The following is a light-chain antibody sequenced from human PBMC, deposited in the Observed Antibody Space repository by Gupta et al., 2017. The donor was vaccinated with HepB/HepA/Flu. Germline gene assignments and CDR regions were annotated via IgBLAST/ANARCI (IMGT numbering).Light chain of an antibody. J-gene: IGLJ2*01. CDR3: QAWDRSTAV. CDR1: KLGDKY. V-gene: IGLV3-1*01. Sequence: SYELTQAPSVSVSPGQTASITCSRDKLGDKYASWYQQKSGQSPVLLIYQDSKRPSGIPERFSGSNSGNTATLTIRGTQAMDEADYFCQAWDRSTAVFGGGTKLTVL. CDR2: QDS.